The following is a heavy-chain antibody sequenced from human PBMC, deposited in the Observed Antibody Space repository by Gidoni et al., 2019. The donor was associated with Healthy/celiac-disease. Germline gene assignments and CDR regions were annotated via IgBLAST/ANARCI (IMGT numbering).Heavy chain of an antibody. D-gene: IGHD2-2*01. CDR3: AKDTGYCSSTSCRGGMDV. V-gene: IGHV3-43*01. J-gene: IGHJ6*02. CDR1: GFTFDAYT. CDR2: ISWDGGST. Sequence: EVQLVESGGVVVQPGGSLRLSCAASGFTFDAYTMHWVRQAPGKGLEWVSLISWDGGSTYYADSVKGRFTISRDNSKNSLYLQMNSLRTEDTALYYCAKDTGYCSSTSCRGGMDVWGQGTTVTVSS.